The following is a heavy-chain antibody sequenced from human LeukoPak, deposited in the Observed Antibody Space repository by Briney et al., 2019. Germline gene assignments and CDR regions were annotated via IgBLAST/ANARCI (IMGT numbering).Heavy chain of an antibody. CDR1: GYTFTSYG. Sequence: ASVKVSCKASGYTFTSYGISWVRQAPGQGLEWMGWISAYNGNTNYAQKVQGRVTMTTDTSTSTAYMELRSLRSDDTAVYYCARAELRYFDWLNFDYWGQGTLVTVSS. J-gene: IGHJ4*02. V-gene: IGHV1-18*01. CDR3: ARAELRYFDWLNFDY. CDR2: ISAYNGNT. D-gene: IGHD3-9*01.